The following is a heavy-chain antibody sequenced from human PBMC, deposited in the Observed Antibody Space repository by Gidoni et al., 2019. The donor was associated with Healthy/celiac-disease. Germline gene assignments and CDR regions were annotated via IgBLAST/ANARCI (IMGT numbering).Heavy chain of an antibody. Sequence: QVQLQESGPGLVKPSGTLSLTRAVSGGSISSSHWWSWVRQPPGKGLEWIGEIYHSGSTNYNPSLKSRVTISVDKSKNQFSLKLSSVTAADTAVYYCARRTPDDFWSGYYLFDYWGQGTLVTVSS. D-gene: IGHD3-3*01. CDR2: IYHSGST. CDR1: GGSISSSHW. CDR3: ARRTPDDFWSGYYLFDY. V-gene: IGHV4-4*02. J-gene: IGHJ4*02.